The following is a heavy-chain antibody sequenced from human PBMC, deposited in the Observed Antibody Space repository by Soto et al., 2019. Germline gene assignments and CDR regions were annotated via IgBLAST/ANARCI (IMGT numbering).Heavy chain of an antibody. V-gene: IGHV1-18*01. CDR2: ISAHNGNT. CDR1: GYAFTTYG. Sequence: QVHLVQSGAEVKKPGASVKVSCQGSGYAFTTYGITWVRQAPGQGLEWMGWISAHNGNTNYAQKLQGRVTVTSDTSTSTAYMELRSLRYDDTAVYYCARGRYGEYWGQGALVTVSS. J-gene: IGHJ4*02. CDR3: ARGRYGEY. D-gene: IGHD3-10*01.